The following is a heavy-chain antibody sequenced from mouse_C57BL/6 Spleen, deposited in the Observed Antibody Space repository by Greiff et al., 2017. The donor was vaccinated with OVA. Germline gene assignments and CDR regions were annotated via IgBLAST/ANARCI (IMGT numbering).Heavy chain of an antibody. CDR3: ARGTTVVATDWFAY. D-gene: IGHD1-1*01. CDR2: INPSNGGT. CDR1: GYTFTSYW. Sequence: QVQLQQSGTELVKPGASVKLSCKASGYTFTSYWMHWVKQRPGQGLEWIGNINPSNGGTNYNEKFKSKATLTVDKSSSTAYMQLSSLTSEDSAVYYCARGTTVVATDWFAYWGQGTLVTVSA. J-gene: IGHJ3*01. V-gene: IGHV1-53*01.